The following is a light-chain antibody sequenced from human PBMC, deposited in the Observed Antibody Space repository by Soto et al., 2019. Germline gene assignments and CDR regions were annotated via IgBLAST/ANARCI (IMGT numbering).Light chain of an antibody. CDR3: CSYAGSCYV. J-gene: IGLJ1*01. CDR2: DVT. Sequence: QAVVTQPRSVSGSPGQSVTISCTGTSSDVGGYNYVSWYQQHPGKAPKVMIFDVTKRPSGVPDRFSGSKSGNTASLTISGLQAEDEADYYCCSYAGSCYVFGTGTKVTVL. V-gene: IGLV2-11*01. CDR1: SSDVGGYNY.